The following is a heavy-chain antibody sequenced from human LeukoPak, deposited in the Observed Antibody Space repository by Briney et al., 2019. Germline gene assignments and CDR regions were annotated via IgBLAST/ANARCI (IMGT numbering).Heavy chain of an antibody. Sequence: GGSLRLSCAASGCTFSSYWMHWVRQAPGKGLVWVSRINSDGSSTSYADSVKGRFTISRDNAKNTLYLQMNSLRAEDTAVYYCASGIFGVVTPNLGSWGQGTLVTVSS. J-gene: IGHJ4*02. CDR1: GCTFSSYW. V-gene: IGHV3-74*01. D-gene: IGHD3-3*01. CDR3: ASGIFGVVTPNLGS. CDR2: INSDGSST.